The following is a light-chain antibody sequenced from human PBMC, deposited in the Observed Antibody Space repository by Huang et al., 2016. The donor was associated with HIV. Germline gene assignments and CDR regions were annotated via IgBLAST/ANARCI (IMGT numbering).Light chain of an antibody. Sequence: DIQITQSPSSLSASVGDRVIITGRSSQNINRYLNWYQQQPGKAPKLLIDGASKLKSGVPSTFSGSGSGTHFTLAISSLQPEDSATYYCQQSAVTPRTFGQGTKLEI. J-gene: IGKJ2*01. CDR3: QQSAVTPRT. CDR2: GAS. CDR1: QNINRY. V-gene: IGKV1-39*01.